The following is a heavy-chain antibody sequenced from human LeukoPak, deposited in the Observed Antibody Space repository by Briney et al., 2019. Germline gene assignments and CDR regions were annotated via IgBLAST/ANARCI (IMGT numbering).Heavy chain of an antibody. D-gene: IGHD1-26*01. CDR2: IKQDGNEK. CDR1: GFTFSAYW. Sequence: VGSLRLSCAASGFTFSAYWMSWVRQAPGKGLEWVANIKQDGNEKYYVDSVKGRFAISRDKAKNSLFLQLAGLRAEDTAVYFCARGRDSGRYFDYWGQGTLVTVSS. V-gene: IGHV3-7*01. CDR3: ARGRDSGRYFDY. J-gene: IGHJ4*02.